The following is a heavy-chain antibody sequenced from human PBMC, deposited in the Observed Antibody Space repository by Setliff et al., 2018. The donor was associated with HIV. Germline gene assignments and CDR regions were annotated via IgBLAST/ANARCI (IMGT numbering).Heavy chain of an antibody. CDR1: GDSITNSFYF. CDR3: ARYDGYKVSFDN. Sequence: PSETLSLTCTVSGDSITNSFYFWAWIRQPPGKGLEWIAEINHSGSTNYNPSLKSRATISVDTSQNQLSLKLSSVTAADTAMYYCARYDGYKVSFDNWGPGTLVTVSS. J-gene: IGHJ4*02. V-gene: IGHV4-39*07. D-gene: IGHD5-18*01. CDR2: INHSGST.